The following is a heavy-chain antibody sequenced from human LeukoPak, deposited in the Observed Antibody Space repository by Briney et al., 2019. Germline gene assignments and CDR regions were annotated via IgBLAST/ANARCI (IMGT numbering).Heavy chain of an antibody. J-gene: IGHJ4*02. V-gene: IGHV4-59*01. CDR1: GVSIDSYH. Sequence: SSETLSLTCSVSGVSIDSYHWSWIRHPPGKGLDLIGYFYYTGSTNYSPSFEGRVTISEDTSKNQISLRLTSVTAADTAVYYCAGRTAATTRPFDYWGQGTLVTVSS. D-gene: IGHD2-21*02. CDR2: FYYTGST. CDR3: AGRTAATTRPFDY.